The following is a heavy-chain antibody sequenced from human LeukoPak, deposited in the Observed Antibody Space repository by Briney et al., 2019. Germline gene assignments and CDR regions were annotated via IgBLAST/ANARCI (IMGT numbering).Heavy chain of an antibody. J-gene: IGHJ4*02. CDR3: TRGSGYSLDY. Sequence: SETLSLTCTVSGGSISSSSYYWGWIRQPPGKGLEWIGSIYYSGSTYYNPSLKSRVTMSVDTSKNQFSLKLSSVTAADTAVYYCTRGSGYSLDYWGQGTLVTVSS. CDR2: IYYSGST. CDR1: GGSISSSSYY. D-gene: IGHD3-22*01. V-gene: IGHV4-39*07.